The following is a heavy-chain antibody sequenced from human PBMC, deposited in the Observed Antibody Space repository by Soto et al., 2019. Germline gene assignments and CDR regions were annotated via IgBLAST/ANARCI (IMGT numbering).Heavy chain of an antibody. D-gene: IGHD6-13*01. J-gene: IGHJ4*02. Sequence: QVQLVPSGAEVKKPGASVKGACKASRYTFPRYDINWMRQATGQGLEWMGCMNPSSGNTGHAQQLQGRVTMARHTSISAAYMALSGLRSEDTAVYYCAREHSRSWRFDYCGQGTLVTFSA. V-gene: IGHV1-8*01. CDR2: MNPSSGNT. CDR1: RYTFPRYD. CDR3: AREHSRSWRFDY.